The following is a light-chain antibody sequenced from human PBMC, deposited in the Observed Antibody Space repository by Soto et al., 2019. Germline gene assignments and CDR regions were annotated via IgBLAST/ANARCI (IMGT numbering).Light chain of an antibody. CDR2: KAS. CDR3: QQYNTYPLT. CDR1: QSISTW. Sequence: DIQMTQSPSALSASVGDRVTITCRASQSISTWLAWYQQKPGKAPKLLIYKASSLEGGVPSRFSGSGSGTEFNITISSLQPDDFATYYCQQYNTYPLTFGGGPTVDTK. J-gene: IGKJ4*01. V-gene: IGKV1-5*03.